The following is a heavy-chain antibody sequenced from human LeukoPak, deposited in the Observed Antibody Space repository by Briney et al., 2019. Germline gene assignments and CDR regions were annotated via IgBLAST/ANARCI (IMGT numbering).Heavy chain of an antibody. J-gene: IGHJ4*02. CDR2: IYSGGST. V-gene: IGHV3-53*01. CDR1: GFTVSSNY. Sequence: GGSLRLSCAASGFTVSSNYMSWVRRAPGKGLEWVSVIYSGGSTYYADSVKGRFTISRDNSKNTLYLQMNSLRAEDTAVYYCARAVTFGGVIGPFDYWGQGTLVTVSS. CDR3: ARAVTFGGVIGPFDY. D-gene: IGHD3-16*02.